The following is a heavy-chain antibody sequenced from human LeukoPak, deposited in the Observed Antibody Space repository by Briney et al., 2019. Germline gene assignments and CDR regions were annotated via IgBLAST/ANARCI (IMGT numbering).Heavy chain of an antibody. Sequence: PGGPLRLSCAASGFTFSSYWMHWVRQAPGKGLVWVSRITSDGSSTSNADSVRGRFTISRDNAKNTLYLQMNSLRAEDTAVYYCARGSPTYLDYWGQGTLVTVSS. V-gene: IGHV3-74*01. CDR2: ITSDGSST. CDR1: GFTFSSYW. J-gene: IGHJ4*02. CDR3: ARGSPTYLDY.